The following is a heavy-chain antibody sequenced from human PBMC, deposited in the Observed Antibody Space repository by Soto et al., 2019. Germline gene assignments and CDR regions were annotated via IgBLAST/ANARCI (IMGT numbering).Heavy chain of an antibody. CDR3: ARLQRYMAAIHNDAFDI. J-gene: IGHJ3*02. Sequence: PGESLKISCKGSGYSFTSYWIGWVRQMPGKGLEWMGIIYPGDSDTRYSPSFQGQVTISADRSISTVYLQLSSLKASDTAMYYCARLQRYMAAIHNDAFDIWAQGTMVPVS. CDR2: IYPGDSDT. D-gene: IGHD2-2*02. CDR1: GYSFTSYW. V-gene: IGHV5-51*01.